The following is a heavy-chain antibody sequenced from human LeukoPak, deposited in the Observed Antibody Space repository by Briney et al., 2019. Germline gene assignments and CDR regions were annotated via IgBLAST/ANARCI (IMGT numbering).Heavy chain of an antibody. V-gene: IGHV3-23*01. CDR2: ISGSGGST. CDR3: AKDPFTVVVTANSGDAFDI. CDR1: GFTFSSYA. Sequence: PGGSLGLSCAASGFTFSSYAMSWVRQAPGKGLEWVSAISGSGGSTYYADSVKGRFTISRDNSKNTLYLQMNSLRAEDTAVYYCAKDPFTVVVTANSGDAFDIWGQGTMVTVSS. J-gene: IGHJ3*02. D-gene: IGHD2-21*02.